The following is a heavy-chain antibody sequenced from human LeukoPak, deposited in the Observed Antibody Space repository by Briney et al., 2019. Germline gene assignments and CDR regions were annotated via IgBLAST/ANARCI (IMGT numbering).Heavy chain of an antibody. J-gene: IGHJ6*03. D-gene: IGHD6-13*01. V-gene: IGHV3-53*01. CDR2: IYSGGST. CDR1: GFTVSSNY. CDR3: ARGYSSSWGYMDV. Sequence: GGSLRLSCAASGFTVSSNYMSWVRQAPGKGLECVSVIYSGGSTRYGDSVKGRFTISRDNSKNTLYLQMNSLRVEDTAVYYCARGYSSSWGYMDVWGKGTTATVSS.